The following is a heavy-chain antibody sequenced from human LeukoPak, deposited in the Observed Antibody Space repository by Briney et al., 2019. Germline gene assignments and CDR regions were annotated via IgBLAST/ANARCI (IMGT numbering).Heavy chain of an antibody. CDR1: GGSTSSGGYY. Sequence: SETLSLTCTVSGGSTSSGGYYWSWIRQHPGKGLEWIGYIYYSGSTYYNPSLKSRVTISVDTSKNQFSLKLSSVTAADTAVYYCARSLGAAADYNWFDPWGQGTLVTVSS. CDR3: ARSLGAAADYNWFDP. J-gene: IGHJ5*02. CDR2: IYYSGST. D-gene: IGHD6-13*01. V-gene: IGHV4-31*03.